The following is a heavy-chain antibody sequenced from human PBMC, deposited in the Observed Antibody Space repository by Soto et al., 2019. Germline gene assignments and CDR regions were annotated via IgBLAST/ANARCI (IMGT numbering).Heavy chain of an antibody. CDR1: GFSFSNYG. D-gene: IGHD3-16*01. J-gene: IGHJ4*02. CDR2: MSGSTGTT. Sequence: QLLESGGGLVPPGGSLRLSYAASGFSFSNYGLNWVRQAPGKGLEWVSGMSGSTGTTDYADSVKGRFTISRDNLKNTLYVQMNSLRGEDTAVYYCAIGTFGRGWESWGQGTLVAVSS. V-gene: IGHV3-23*01. CDR3: AIGTFGRGWES.